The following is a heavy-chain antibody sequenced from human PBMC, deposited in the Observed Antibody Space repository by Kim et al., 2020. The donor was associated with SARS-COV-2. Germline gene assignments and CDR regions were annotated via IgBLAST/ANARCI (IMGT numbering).Heavy chain of an antibody. D-gene: IGHD3-10*01. CDR1: GYTFTGYY. Sequence: ASVKVSCKASGYTFTGYYMHWVRQAPGQGLEWMGWINPNSGGTNYAQKFQGWVTMTRDTSISTAYMELSRLRSDDTAVYYCARSGSGSYYNLFDYWGQGTLVTVSS. CDR2: INPNSGGT. J-gene: IGHJ4*02. V-gene: IGHV1-2*04. CDR3: ARSGSGSYYNLFDY.